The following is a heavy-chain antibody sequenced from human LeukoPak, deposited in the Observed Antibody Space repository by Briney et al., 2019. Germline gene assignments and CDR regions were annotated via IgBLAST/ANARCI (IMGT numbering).Heavy chain of an antibody. J-gene: IGHJ5*02. CDR1: GFTFSDYW. V-gene: IGHV3-7*01. CDR3: ARDRRPSIYGGLDS. D-gene: IGHD4/OR15-4a*01. Sequence: PGGSLRLSCAASGFTFSDYWMSWVRQPAGKGLEWVANIKQDGSDKFYVDSVKGRFTISRDNAKNSLYLQMDSLTAEDTALYYCARDRRPSIYGGLDSWGQGTLVTVSS. CDR2: IKQDGSDK.